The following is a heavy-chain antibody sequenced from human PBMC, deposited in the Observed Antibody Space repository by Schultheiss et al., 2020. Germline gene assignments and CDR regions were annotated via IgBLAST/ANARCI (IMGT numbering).Heavy chain of an antibody. CDR2: IYPGDSDT. CDR1: GYSFNTYW. J-gene: IGHJ4*02. D-gene: IGHD6-13*01. V-gene: IGHV5-51*01. Sequence: GGSLRLSCKGSGYSFNTYWIGWVRQMPGKGLEWMGIIYPGDSDTRYSPSFQGQVTISADKSITTAYLQWTSLKPSDTAMYYCARHATRISAADYWGQGTLVTVSS. CDR3: ARHATRISAADY.